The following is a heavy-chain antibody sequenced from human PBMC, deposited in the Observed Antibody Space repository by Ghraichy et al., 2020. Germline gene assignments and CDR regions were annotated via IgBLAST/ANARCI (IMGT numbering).Heavy chain of an antibody. J-gene: IGHJ6*02. Sequence: ASVKVSCKASGYTFTSYGISWVRQAPGQGLEWMGWISAYNGNTNYAQKLQGRVTMTTDTSTSTAYMELRSLRSDDAAVYYCARTAKYCSGGSCYSNYYYGMDVWGQGTSVTVSS. V-gene: IGHV1-18*01. CDR1: GYTFTSYG. D-gene: IGHD2-15*01. CDR2: ISAYNGNT. CDR3: ARTAKYCSGGSCYSNYYYGMDV.